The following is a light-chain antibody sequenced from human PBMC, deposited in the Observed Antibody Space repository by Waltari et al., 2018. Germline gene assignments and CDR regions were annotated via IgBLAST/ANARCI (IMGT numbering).Light chain of an antibody. J-gene: IGLJ3*02. V-gene: IGLV3-21*02. CDR3: HVWDGKTVM. Sequence: SSALTQAPSVSVAPGPTATVTGGGANIEGRTVHWYQQRPGRAPVLVVYLDSDRPAGIPDRFSGSKSGNAATLTISRVEAGDEADYYCHVWDGKTVMFGGGTKLTVL. CDR1: NIEGRT. CDR2: LDS.